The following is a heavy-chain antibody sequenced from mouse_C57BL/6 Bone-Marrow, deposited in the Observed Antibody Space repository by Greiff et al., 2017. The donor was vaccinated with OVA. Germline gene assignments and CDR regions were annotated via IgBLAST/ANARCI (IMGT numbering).Heavy chain of an antibody. CDR2: ISSGSSTI. J-gene: IGHJ1*03. Sequence: EVMLVESGGGLVKPGGSLKLSCAASGFTFSDYGMHWVRQAPEKGLEWVAYISSGSSTIYYADTVKGRFTISRDNAKNTLFLQMTSLRSEATAMYYCARLLDYGSSYDWYFDVWGTGTTVTVSS. V-gene: IGHV5-17*01. D-gene: IGHD1-1*01. CDR3: ARLLDYGSSYDWYFDV. CDR1: GFTFSDYG.